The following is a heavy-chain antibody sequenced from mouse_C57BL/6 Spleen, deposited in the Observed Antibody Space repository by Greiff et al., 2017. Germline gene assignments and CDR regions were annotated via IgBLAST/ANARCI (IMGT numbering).Heavy chain of an antibody. CDR2: IDPEDGDT. J-gene: IGHJ4*01. CDR1: GFNIQDYY. V-gene: IGHV14-2*01. Sequence: VQLKQSGAELVKPGASVKLSCTASGFNIQDYYMHWVKQRTEQGLEWIGRIDPEDGDTKYAPKFQGKATITADTSSNTAYLQLSSLTSEDTAVYYCARGNYEVYAMDYWGQGTSVTVSS. CDR3: ARGNYEVYAMDY. D-gene: IGHD2-1*01.